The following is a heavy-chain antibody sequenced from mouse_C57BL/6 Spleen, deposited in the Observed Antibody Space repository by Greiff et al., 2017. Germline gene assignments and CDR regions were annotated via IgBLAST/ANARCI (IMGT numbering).Heavy chain of an antibody. Sequence: VQLQQSGAELAKPGASVKLSCKASGYTFPSYWMHWVKQRPGQGLEWIGYINPSSGYTTANQKFKDKATLTADKSSSTTYTQLSSLTYEDSAVYYCAIERHFEKTFAYWGQGTLVTVSA. D-gene: IGHD6-1*01. CDR2: INPSSGYT. J-gene: IGHJ3*01. CDR3: AIERHFEKTFAY. V-gene: IGHV1-7*01. CDR1: GYTFPSYW.